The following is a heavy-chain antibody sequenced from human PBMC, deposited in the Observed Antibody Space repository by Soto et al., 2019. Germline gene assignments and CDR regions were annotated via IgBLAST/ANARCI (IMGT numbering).Heavy chain of an antibody. CDR2: IIPIFGTA. CDR1: GGTFSSYA. Sequence: GASVKVSCKASGGTFSSYAISWVRQAPGQGLEWMGGIIPIFGTANYAQKFQGRVTITADESTSTAYMELSSLRSEDTAVYYCARAGSSGYYFDYWGQGTLVTVSS. CDR3: ARAGSSGYYFDY. D-gene: IGHD3-22*01. J-gene: IGHJ4*02. V-gene: IGHV1-69*13.